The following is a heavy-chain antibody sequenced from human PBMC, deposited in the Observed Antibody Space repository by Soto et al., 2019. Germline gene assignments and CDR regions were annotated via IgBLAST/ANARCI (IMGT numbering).Heavy chain of an antibody. CDR1: GYTFTSYV. CDR3: AREGTRFVDY. J-gene: IGHJ4*02. CDR2: INAGNGNT. Sequence: ASVKVSCKASGYTFTSYVIHWVRQAPGQRLEWMGWINAGNGNTKYSQKFQGTVTITSDTSATTAYMELSSLRSEDTAVYYCAREGTRFVDYWGQGTLVTVSS. V-gene: IGHV1-3*01.